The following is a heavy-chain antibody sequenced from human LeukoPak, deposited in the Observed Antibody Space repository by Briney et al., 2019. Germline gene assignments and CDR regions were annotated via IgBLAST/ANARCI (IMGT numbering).Heavy chain of an antibody. Sequence: PGGSLRLSCAASGFTFSSYWMSWVRQAPGKGLEWVANIKQDGSEKYYVDSVKGRFTISRDNAKNSLYLQMNSLRAEDTAMYYCARDYYGSGSYYYSSGWYSDYWGQGTLVTVSS. V-gene: IGHV3-7*01. CDR1: GFTFSSYW. D-gene: IGHD3-10*01. CDR3: ARDYYGSGSYYYSSGWYSDY. CDR2: IKQDGSEK. J-gene: IGHJ4*02.